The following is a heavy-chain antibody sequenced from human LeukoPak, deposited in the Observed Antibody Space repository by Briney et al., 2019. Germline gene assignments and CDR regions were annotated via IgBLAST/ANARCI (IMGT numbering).Heavy chain of an antibody. Sequence: PGGSLRLSCTASGFTFGDYAMTWFRQAPGKGLEWVGLIRSKPYGETTEYAATVKGRFTISGDDSKSIAYLQMNRLKVEDTAMYYCTRGKCSGGTCRDALDIWGQGTMVTVSS. J-gene: IGHJ3*02. D-gene: IGHD2-15*01. CDR1: GFTFGDYA. CDR3: TRGKCSGGTCRDALDI. CDR2: IRSKPYGETT. V-gene: IGHV3-49*03.